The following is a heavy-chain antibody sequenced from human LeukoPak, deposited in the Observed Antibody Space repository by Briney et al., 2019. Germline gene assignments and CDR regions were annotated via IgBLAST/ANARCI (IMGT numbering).Heavy chain of an antibody. CDR1: GYTFTNYG. V-gene: IGHV1-3*01. D-gene: IGHD3-22*01. Sequence: ASVKVSCKPSGYTFTNYGMHWVRQAPGQRPEWMGWINAGNGNIKYSQKFQDRVTITRDTSASTAYMELSSLRSEDTAVYYCARVPLIDSSGYSYPHWGQGTLVTVSS. CDR2: INAGNGNI. J-gene: IGHJ1*01. CDR3: ARVPLIDSSGYSYPH.